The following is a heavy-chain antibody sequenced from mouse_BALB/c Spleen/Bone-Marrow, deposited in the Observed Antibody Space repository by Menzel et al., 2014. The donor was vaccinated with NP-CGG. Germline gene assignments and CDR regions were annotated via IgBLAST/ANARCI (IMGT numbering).Heavy chain of an antibody. CDR3: ARRDYSFAY. CDR2: INPGSGGT. Sequence: VKLQESGADLVRPGTSVKEFCKASGYAFTNCLIEWVKQRPGQGLEWIGVINPGSGGTNYNEKFKGKATLTADKSSSTAYMQLSSLTSDGSAVYFCARRDYSFAYWGQGTLVSVSA. V-gene: IGHV1-54*01. D-gene: IGHD2-13*01. CDR1: GYAFTNCL. J-gene: IGHJ3*01.